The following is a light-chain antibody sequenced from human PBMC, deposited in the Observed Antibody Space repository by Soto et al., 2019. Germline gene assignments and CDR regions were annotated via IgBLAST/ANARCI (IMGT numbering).Light chain of an antibody. CDR1: QSVSSSY. CDR2: GAS. Sequence: EIVLTQSPGTLSLSPGERATLSCRASQSVSSSYLAWYQQKPGQAPRLLISGASSRATGIPDRFSGSVSGTDVTLPISRLEPEDFAVYYCQQYGSSPQWTFGQGTKVEIK. CDR3: QQYGSSPQWT. J-gene: IGKJ1*01. V-gene: IGKV3-20*01.